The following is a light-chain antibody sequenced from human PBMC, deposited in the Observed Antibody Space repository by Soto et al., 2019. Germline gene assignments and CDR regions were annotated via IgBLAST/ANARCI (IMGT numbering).Light chain of an antibody. V-gene: IGKV1-5*03. J-gene: IGKJ1*01. CDR3: QRYNTYPWT. CDR1: QSISSW. Sequence: DIQMTQSPSTLSASVGDRVTITCRASQSISSWVAWYQQKPGKGPKLLIYKASHLESGVPSRFSGSGSGTEFTLTISSLQPGDFATYYCQRYNTYPWTFGHGTKVDIK. CDR2: KAS.